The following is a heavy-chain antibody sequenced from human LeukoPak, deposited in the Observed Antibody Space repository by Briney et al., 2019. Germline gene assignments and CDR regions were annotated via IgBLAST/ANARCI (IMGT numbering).Heavy chain of an antibody. CDR3: ARFAVHRRITVAGQFGLDY. CDR2: INPSGGST. V-gene: IGHV1-46*01. D-gene: IGHD6-19*01. J-gene: IGHJ4*02. CDR1: GYIFTRYN. Sequence: GASVKVSCKASGYIFTRYNIYWVRQAPGQGLEWMGIINPSGGSTNYAQKFQGRVTMTRDTSTSTVYMELSSLRSEDTAVYYCARFAVHRRITVAGQFGLDYWGQGTLVSLSS.